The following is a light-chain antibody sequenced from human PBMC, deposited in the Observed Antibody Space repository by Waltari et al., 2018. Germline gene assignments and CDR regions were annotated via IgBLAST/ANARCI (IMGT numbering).Light chain of an antibody. CDR3: CSYAGSKTYV. CDR2: EVN. CDR1: NSDIGNFNL. J-gene: IGLJ1*01. Sequence: QSALTQPASVSGSPGQSIPLSCSGTNSDIGNFNLVSWYQRHPDKAPKLIIYEVNKRPSGVSHRFSGSKSGNTASLTISGLQAEDEADYYCCSYAGSKTYVFGPGTKVTVL. V-gene: IGLV2-23*02.